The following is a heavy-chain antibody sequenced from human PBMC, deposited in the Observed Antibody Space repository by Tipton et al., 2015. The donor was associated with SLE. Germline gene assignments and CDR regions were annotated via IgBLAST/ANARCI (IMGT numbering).Heavy chain of an antibody. CDR1: GGRIRNSPYY. D-gene: IGHD6-25*01. Sequence: TLSLTCHVAGGRIRNSPYYWAWFRLPRGKRLEWIGSVFYTGYTAYNPSLEGRMSISVDTSNNEFSLKLSSVTAADTAVYFCARQDLGRAATLTFDIWGLGTLVTVSS. J-gene: IGHJ4*02. CDR2: VFYTGYT. V-gene: IGHV4-39*01. CDR3: ARQDLGRAATLTFDI.